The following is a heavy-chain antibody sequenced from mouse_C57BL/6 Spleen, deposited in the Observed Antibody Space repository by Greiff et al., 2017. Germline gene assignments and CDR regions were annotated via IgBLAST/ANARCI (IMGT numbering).Heavy chain of an antibody. CDR1: GYTFTSYW. D-gene: IGHD2-5*01. CDR2: IYPGSGST. V-gene: IGHV1-55*01. Sequence: QVQLQQPGAELVKPGASVKMSCKASGYTFTSYWITWVKQRPGQGLEWIGDIYPGSGSTNYNEKFKSKATLTVDTSSSTAYMQLSSLTSEDSAVYYCARGGSAYCSNYVHAMDCWGEGTSVTVSS. J-gene: IGHJ4*01. CDR3: ARGGSAYCSNYVHAMDC.